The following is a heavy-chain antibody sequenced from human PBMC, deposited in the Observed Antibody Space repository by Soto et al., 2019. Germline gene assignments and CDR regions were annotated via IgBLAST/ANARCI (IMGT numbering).Heavy chain of an antibody. Sequence: ASVKVSCKASGYTFTGYYMHWVRQAPGQGLEWVGWINPNSGGTNYAQKFQGRVTMTRDTSISTAYMELSRLRSDDTAVYYCAKGYSSGWYYYYYYGMDVWGQGTTVTVSS. J-gene: IGHJ6*02. V-gene: IGHV1-2*02. CDR1: GYTFTGYY. CDR3: AKGYSSGWYYYYYYGMDV. D-gene: IGHD6-19*01. CDR2: INPNSGGT.